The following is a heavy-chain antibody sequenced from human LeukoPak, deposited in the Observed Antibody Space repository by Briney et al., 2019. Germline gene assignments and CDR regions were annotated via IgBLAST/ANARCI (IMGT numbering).Heavy chain of an antibody. D-gene: IGHD3-10*01. Sequence: GGSLRLSCAASGFTFTSYAMSWVRQAPGKGLEWVSTISDSGGNTYYADSVKGRFTISRDNSKNTLYLQMNSLRAEDTAVYYCAKDQSSGQYYFDYWGQGSLVTVSS. CDR3: AKDQSSGQYYFDY. CDR2: ISDSGGNT. CDR1: GFTFTSYA. V-gene: IGHV3-23*01. J-gene: IGHJ4*02.